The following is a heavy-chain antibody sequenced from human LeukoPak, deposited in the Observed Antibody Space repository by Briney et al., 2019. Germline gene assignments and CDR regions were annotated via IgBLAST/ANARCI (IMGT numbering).Heavy chain of an antibody. D-gene: IGHD2-2*01. Sequence: GSSVKVSCKASGGTFSSYAISWVRQAPGQGPEWMGGIIPIFGTANYAQKFQGRVTITADESTSTAYMELSSLRSEDTAVYYCARESDGEQVVPAAMPLDPWGQGTLVTVSS. J-gene: IGHJ5*02. V-gene: IGHV1-69*01. CDR3: ARESDGEQVVPAAMPLDP. CDR1: GGTFSSYA. CDR2: IIPIFGTA.